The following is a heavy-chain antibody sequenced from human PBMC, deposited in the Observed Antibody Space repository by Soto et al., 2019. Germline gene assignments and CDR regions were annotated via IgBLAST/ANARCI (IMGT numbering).Heavy chain of an antibody. J-gene: IGHJ4*02. Sequence: SLRLSWAASGFTFSSYAMSWVRQAPGKGLEWVSAISGSGGSTYYADSVKGRFTISRDNSKNTLYLQMNSLRAEDTAVYYCAKGRRENYYDSSGYLDYWGQGTLVTVSS. CDR3: AKGRRENYYDSSGYLDY. CDR2: ISGSGGST. CDR1: GFTFSSYA. D-gene: IGHD3-22*01. V-gene: IGHV3-23*01.